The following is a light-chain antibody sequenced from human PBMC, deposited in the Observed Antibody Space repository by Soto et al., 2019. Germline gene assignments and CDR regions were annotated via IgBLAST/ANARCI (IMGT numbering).Light chain of an antibody. CDR2: GAS. CDR1: QSVSSSY. V-gene: IGKV3-20*01. J-gene: IGKJ2*01. CDR3: QQHGRSGHT. Sequence: EIVLTQSPGTLSLSPGERATLSCRASQSVSSSYLAWYQQKPGQAPRLLIYGASSRATGIPDRFSGSGSGTDFTLTINRLEPEDSAVYYCQQHGRSGHTFGQGTKREIK.